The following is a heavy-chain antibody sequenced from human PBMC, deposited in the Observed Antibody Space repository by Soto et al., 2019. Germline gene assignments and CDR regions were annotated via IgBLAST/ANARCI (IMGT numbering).Heavy chain of an antibody. Sequence: LRLSCAASGFTFHDYAIHWVRQAPGKGLEWVSGISWNSGSVVYADSVKGRFTTSRDNAKNSLYLQMTSLRPEDTAIYYCAKLAAAGIQPFDYWGQGTLVTVSS. D-gene: IGHD6-13*01. V-gene: IGHV3-9*01. J-gene: IGHJ4*02. CDR3: AKLAAAGIQPFDY. CDR2: ISWNSGSV. CDR1: GFTFHDYA.